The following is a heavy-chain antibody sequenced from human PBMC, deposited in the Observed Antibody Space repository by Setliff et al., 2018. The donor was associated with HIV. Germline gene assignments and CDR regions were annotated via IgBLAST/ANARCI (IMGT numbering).Heavy chain of an antibody. CDR3: ARGERYSSSWYEGDNGFDP. CDR1: GGSISSHY. Sequence: PSETLSLTCTVSGGSISSHYWSWIRQPPGKGLEWIGYIYYSGSTNYNPSLKRRVTISADTSKNQFSLKLTSVTAADTAVYYCARGERYSSSWYEGDNGFDPWGQGTLVTVSS. J-gene: IGHJ5*02. V-gene: IGHV4-59*11. D-gene: IGHD6-13*01. CDR2: IYYSGST.